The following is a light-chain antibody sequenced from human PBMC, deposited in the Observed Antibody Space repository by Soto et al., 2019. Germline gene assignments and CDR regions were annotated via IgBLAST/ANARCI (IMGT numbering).Light chain of an antibody. CDR2: GAS. J-gene: IGKJ1*01. CDR3: QQYNNWPRT. V-gene: IGKV3-15*01. Sequence: EIVMTQSPATLSVSPGERATLSCRASQSVSSNLAWYQLKPGQAPRLLIYGASTTATGIPARFSGSGSGTEFTLTISSLQSEDFAAYYCQQYNNWPRTFGQGTKVEIK. CDR1: QSVSSN.